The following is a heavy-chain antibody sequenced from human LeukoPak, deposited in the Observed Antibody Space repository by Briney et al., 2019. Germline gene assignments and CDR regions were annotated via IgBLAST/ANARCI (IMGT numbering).Heavy chain of an antibody. CDR1: GASISNFY. V-gene: IGHV4-4*07. D-gene: IGHD2-15*01. CDR3: ARDRFYCSGGSCYSSWFDP. CDR2: IYTGANT. J-gene: IGHJ5*02. Sequence: PSETLSLTCTVSGASISNFYWSWIRQPAGKGLEWIGRIYTGANTNYNPSLKSRVTMSVDTSKNQFSLKLTSVTAADTAVYYCARDRFYCSGGSCYSSWFDPWGQGTLVTVSS.